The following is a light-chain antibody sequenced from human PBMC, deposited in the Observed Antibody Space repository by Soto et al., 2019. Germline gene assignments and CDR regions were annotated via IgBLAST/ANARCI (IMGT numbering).Light chain of an antibody. V-gene: IGKV3-20*01. CDR1: QSVSSSY. CDR3: QQYGSSPGT. CDR2: GAS. Sequence: EIVLTQSPGTLSLSPGERATLSCRASQSVSSSYLAWYQQKPGQAPRLLIYGASSRATGIPDRFSGSGSGTDFTLTISRLEPEDLAVYDCQQYGSSPGTFGQGTKLEIK. J-gene: IGKJ2*01.